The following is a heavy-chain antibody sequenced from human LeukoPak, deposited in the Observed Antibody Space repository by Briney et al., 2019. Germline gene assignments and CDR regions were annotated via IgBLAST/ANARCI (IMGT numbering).Heavy chain of an antibody. CDR1: GYTFNDYY. Sequence: ASVKVSCKASGYTFNDYYINWVRQAPGQGLEWMGWINPKSGDTKFAQKFQGRVTMTTDTSTSTAYMDLRSLRSDDTAVYYCARPRAFSYGQMYYFDYWGQGALVTVSS. CDR2: INPKSGDT. V-gene: IGHV1-2*02. D-gene: IGHD5-18*01. CDR3: ARPRAFSYGQMYYFDY. J-gene: IGHJ4*02.